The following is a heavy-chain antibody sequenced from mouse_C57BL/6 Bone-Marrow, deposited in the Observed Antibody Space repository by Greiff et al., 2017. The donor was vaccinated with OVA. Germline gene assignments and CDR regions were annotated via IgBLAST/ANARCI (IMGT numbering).Heavy chain of an antibody. CDR3: ARTLPYYAMDY. CDR2: IDPSDSYT. CDR1: GYTFTSYW. J-gene: IGHJ4*01. D-gene: IGHD2-10*01. Sequence: QVQLQQPGAELVMPGASVKLSCKASGYTFTSYWMHWVKQRPGQGLEWIGEIDPSDSYTNYNQKFKGKSTLTVDKSSSTAYMQLSSLTSEDSAVYYCARTLPYYAMDYWGKGTSVTVSS. V-gene: IGHV1-69*01.